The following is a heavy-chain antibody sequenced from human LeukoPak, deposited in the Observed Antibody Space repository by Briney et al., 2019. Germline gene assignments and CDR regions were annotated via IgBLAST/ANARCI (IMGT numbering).Heavy chain of an antibody. CDR2: IRYDGSNK. V-gene: IGHV3-30*02. Sequence: QPGGSLRLSCAASGFTFSSYGMHWVRQAPGKGLEWVAFIRYDGSNKYYADSVKGRFTISRDNSKNTLYLQMNSLRAEDTAVYYCAKDIGSGWYLGRPIFAYYYGMDVWGQGTTVTVSS. CDR3: AKDIGSGWYLGRPIFAYYYGMDV. J-gene: IGHJ6*02. CDR1: GFTFSSYG. D-gene: IGHD6-19*01.